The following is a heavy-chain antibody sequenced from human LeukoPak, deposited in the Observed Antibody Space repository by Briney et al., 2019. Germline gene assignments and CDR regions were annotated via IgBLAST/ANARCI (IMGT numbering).Heavy chain of an antibody. D-gene: IGHD3-22*01. Sequence: PGGSLRLSCAASGFTFSSYSMNWVRQAPGKGLEWVSSISSSSSYIYYADSVKGRFTISRDNAKNSLYLQMNSLRAEDTAFYYCARGAYESSGYHPRPFDPWGQGTLVTVSS. J-gene: IGHJ5*02. CDR1: GFTFSSYS. CDR3: ARGAYESSGYHPRPFDP. V-gene: IGHV3-21*04. CDR2: ISSSSSYI.